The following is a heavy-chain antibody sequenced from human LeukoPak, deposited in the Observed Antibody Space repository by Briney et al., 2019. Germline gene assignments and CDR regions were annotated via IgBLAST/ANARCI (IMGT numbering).Heavy chain of an antibody. Sequence: SETLSLTCTVSGGSISSYYWSWIRQPPGKGLEWIGYIHYTGSTSYNPSLKSRVTMSVDTSKNQFSLKLSSVTAADTAVYYCARVAAAGTGIFVNFYYSMDIWGKGTTVTISS. J-gene: IGHJ6*03. CDR3: ARVAAAGTGIFVNFYYSMDI. V-gene: IGHV4-59*01. CDR1: GGSISSYY. D-gene: IGHD6-13*01. CDR2: IHYTGST.